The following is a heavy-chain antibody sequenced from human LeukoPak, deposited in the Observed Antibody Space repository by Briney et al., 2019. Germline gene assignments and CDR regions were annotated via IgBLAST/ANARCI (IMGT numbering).Heavy chain of an antibody. D-gene: IGHD3-3*01. V-gene: IGHV4-59*01. J-gene: IGHJ3*02. CDR2: IYYSGST. CDR1: GGSISSYY. Sequence: PSETLSLTCTVSGGSISSYYWSWIRQPPGKGLEWIGYIYYSGSTNYNPSLKSRVTISVDTSKNQFSLKLSSVTAADTAVYYCARLYDFWSGSGKDAFDIWGQGTMVTVSS. CDR3: ARLYDFWSGSGKDAFDI.